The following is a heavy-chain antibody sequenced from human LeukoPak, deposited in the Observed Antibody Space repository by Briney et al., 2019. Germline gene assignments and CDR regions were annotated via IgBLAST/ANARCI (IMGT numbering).Heavy chain of an antibody. CDR2: IYNDGADK. D-gene: IGHD1-26*01. CDR3: ARDLIVGASGDY. V-gene: IGHV3-33*01. Sequence: GGSLRLSCGASGFIFWNYGMHWVRQAPGKGLEWVAAIYNDGADKYYVDSVKGRFTISRDNSKNSLSLQMNSLRAEDTAVYYCARDLIVGASGDYWGQGTLVTVSS. CDR1: GFIFWNYG. J-gene: IGHJ4*02.